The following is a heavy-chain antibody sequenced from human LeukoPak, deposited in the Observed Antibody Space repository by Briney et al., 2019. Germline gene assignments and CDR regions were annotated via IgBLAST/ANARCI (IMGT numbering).Heavy chain of an antibody. CDR2: IWYDGSNK. V-gene: IGHV3-33*06. CDR3: AKTSGYPPQDYYMDV. CDR1: GFTFSSYG. D-gene: IGHD3-22*01. J-gene: IGHJ6*03. Sequence: GGSLRLSCAASGFTFSSYGMQWVRQAPGKGLEWVAVIWYDGSNKYYADSVKGRFTISRDNSKNTLYLQMNSLRAEDTAVYYCAKTSGYPPQDYYMDVWGKGTTVTVSS.